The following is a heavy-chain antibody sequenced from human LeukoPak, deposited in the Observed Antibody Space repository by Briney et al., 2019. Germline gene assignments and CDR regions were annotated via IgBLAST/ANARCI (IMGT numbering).Heavy chain of an antibody. CDR3: ARDFHDVDTAIGQGHY. V-gene: IGHV4-30-2*05. CDR1: GGSISSGGYS. D-gene: IGHD5-18*01. Sequence: SETLSLTCAASGGSISSGGYSWSWIRQPPGKGLEWIGYIYHSGSTYYNPSLKSRVTISVDTSKNQFSLKLSSVTAADTAVYYCARDFHDVDTAIGQGHYWGQGTLVTVSS. J-gene: IGHJ4*02. CDR2: IYHSGST.